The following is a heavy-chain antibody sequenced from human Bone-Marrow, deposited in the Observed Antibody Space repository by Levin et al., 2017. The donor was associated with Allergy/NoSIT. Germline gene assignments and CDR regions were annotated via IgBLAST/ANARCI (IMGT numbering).Heavy chain of an antibody. D-gene: IGHD3-9*01. CDR2: IVPLFRTP. Sequence: GGSLRLSCKASGYTFRSYTIDWVRQAPGQGLEWMGGIVPLFRTPKPAQKFQGRVTITEDESTSTTYLELSGLRSEDTAVYYCARTFYHLSTGYHFDFWGQGTLVTVSS. CDR1: GYTFRSYT. V-gene: IGHV1-69*01. J-gene: IGHJ4*02. CDR3: ARTFYHLSTGYHFDF.